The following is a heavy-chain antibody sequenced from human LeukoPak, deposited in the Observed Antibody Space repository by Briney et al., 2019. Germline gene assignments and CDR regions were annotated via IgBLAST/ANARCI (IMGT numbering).Heavy chain of an antibody. Sequence: GGSLRLSCAASGFTFSSYGMHWVRQAPGKGLEGVAFIRYDGSNKYYADSVKGRFTISRDNSKNTLYLQMNSLRAEDTAVYYCAKGAYSYGKQNYYDSSGYPVGFDYWGQGTLVTVSS. CDR2: IRYDGSNK. CDR1: GFTFSSYG. CDR3: AKGAYSYGKQNYYDSSGYPVGFDY. V-gene: IGHV3-30*02. D-gene: IGHD3-22*01. J-gene: IGHJ4*02.